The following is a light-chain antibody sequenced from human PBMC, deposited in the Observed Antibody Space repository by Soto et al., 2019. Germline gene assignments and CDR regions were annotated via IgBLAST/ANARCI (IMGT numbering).Light chain of an antibody. Sequence: QSALTQPRSVSGSPGQSVTISCTGTSSDVGGYDFVSWYQQHPGKAPKLMIYDVTKRPSGVPDRFSGSKSGNSASLTISGLQAEDDADYYCCSYAGSYILAVFGGGTKLTVL. V-gene: IGLV2-11*01. CDR1: SSDVGGYDF. CDR3: CSYAGSYILAV. J-gene: IGLJ3*02. CDR2: DVT.